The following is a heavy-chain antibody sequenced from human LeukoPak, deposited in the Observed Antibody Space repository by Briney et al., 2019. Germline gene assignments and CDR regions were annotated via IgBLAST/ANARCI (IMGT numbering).Heavy chain of an antibody. V-gene: IGHV4-59*01. J-gene: IGHJ5*02. CDR3: ARENTMVRGAHNWFDP. Sequence: SETLSLTCTVSGGSISSYYWSWIRQPPGKGLEWIGYIYYSGSTNYNPSLKSRVTISVDTSKDQFSLKLSSVTAADTAVYYCARENTMVRGAHNWFDPWGQGTLVTVSS. D-gene: IGHD3-10*01. CDR1: GGSISSYY. CDR2: IYYSGST.